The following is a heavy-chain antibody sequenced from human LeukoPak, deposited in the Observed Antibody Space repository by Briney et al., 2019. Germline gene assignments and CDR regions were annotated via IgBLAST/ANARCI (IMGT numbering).Heavy chain of an antibody. CDR2: ISSSGSTI. CDR3: AREYCSSTSCYPMDY. V-gene: IGHV3-48*03. J-gene: IGHJ4*02. D-gene: IGHD2-2*01. CDR1: GFTFSSYE. Sequence: GGSLRLSCAASGFTFSSYEMNWVRQAPGKGLEWVSYISSSGSTIYYADSVKGRFTISRDNAKNSLYLQTNSLRAEDTAVYYCAREYCSSTSCYPMDYWGQGTLVTVS.